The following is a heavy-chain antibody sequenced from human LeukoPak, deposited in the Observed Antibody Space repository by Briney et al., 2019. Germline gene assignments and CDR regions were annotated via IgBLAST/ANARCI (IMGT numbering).Heavy chain of an antibody. Sequence: ASVKVSCKASGYTFTSYGISWVRQAPGQGLEWMGWINPNSGGTNYAQKFQGWVTMTRDTSISTAYMELSRLRSDDTAVYYCARESLSHYDILTGYNWFDPWGQGTLVTVSS. CDR2: INPNSGGT. CDR1: GYTFTSYG. J-gene: IGHJ5*02. D-gene: IGHD3-9*01. V-gene: IGHV1-2*04. CDR3: ARESLSHYDILTGYNWFDP.